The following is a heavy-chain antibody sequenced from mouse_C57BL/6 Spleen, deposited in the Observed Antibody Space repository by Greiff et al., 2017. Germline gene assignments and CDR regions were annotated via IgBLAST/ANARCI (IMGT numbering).Heavy chain of an antibody. CDR1: GYSFTGYY. Sequence: VQLKQSGPEVVKPGASVKISCKASGYSFTGYYMNWVKQSPEKSLEWIGEINPSTGGTTYNQKFKAKATLTVDKSSSTAYMQLKSLTSEDSAVEYCARIDSSRGGFAYWGQGTLVTVSA. CDR2: INPSTGGT. J-gene: IGHJ3*01. CDR3: ARIDSSRGGFAY. D-gene: IGHD1-1*01. V-gene: IGHV1-42*01.